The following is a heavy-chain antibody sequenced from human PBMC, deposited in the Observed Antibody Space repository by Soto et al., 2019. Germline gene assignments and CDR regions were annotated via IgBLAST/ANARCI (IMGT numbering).Heavy chain of an antibody. J-gene: IGHJ4*02. D-gene: IGHD3-10*01. V-gene: IGHV4-30-2*01. CDR1: GGSISSGGYS. CDR2: IYHSGST. Sequence: SETLSLTCAVSGGSISSGGYSWSWIRQPPGKGLEWIGYIYHSGSTYYNPSLKSRVTISVDRSKNKFSLKLSSVTAADTAVYYRARAPRTIIYFDDWGQGALDDVSS. CDR3: ARAPRTIIYFDD.